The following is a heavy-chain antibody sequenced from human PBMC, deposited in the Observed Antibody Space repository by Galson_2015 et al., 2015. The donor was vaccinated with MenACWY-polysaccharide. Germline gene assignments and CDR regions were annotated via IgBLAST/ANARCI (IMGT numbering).Heavy chain of an antibody. Sequence: SLRLSCAASGFTFSSYGMHWVRQAPGKGLEWVAFIRYDGSNKYYADSVKGRFTISRDNSKNTLYLQMNSLRAEDTAVYYCVFSRPWGSGSYYNPPFDYWGQGTLVTVSS. V-gene: IGHV3-30*02. CDR3: VFSRPWGSGSYYNPPFDY. D-gene: IGHD3-10*01. CDR2: IRYDGSNK. J-gene: IGHJ4*02. CDR1: GFTFSSYG.